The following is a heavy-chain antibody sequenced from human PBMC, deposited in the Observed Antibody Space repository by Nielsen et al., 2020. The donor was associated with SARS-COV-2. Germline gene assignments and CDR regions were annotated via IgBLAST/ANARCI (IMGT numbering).Heavy chain of an antibody. CDR3: ARDIWFGEFGY. CDR2: INSDGSST. J-gene: IGHJ4*02. D-gene: IGHD3-10*01. CDR1: GFTFSSYW. Sequence: GESLKISCAASGFTFSSYWMSWVRQAPGKGLVWVSRINSDGSSTSYADSVKGRFTISRDNAKNTLYLQMNSLRAEDTAVYYCARDIWFGEFGYWGQGTLVTVSS. V-gene: IGHV3-74*01.